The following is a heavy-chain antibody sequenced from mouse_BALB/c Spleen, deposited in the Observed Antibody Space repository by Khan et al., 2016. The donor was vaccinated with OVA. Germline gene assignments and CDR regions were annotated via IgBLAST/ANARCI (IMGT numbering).Heavy chain of an antibody. J-gene: IGHJ3*01. V-gene: IGHV2-3*01. CDR1: GLSLTNYG. Sequence: VQLQESGPGLVAPSQSLSITCTVSGLSLTNYGISWIRQPPGKGLEWLGVIWGDGSTNYHSALISRLSINKDNSKSQVFLNLNSRQTDDTSTYYCAIIDYGYYWFTDWGQGTLVTVSA. CDR3: AIIDYGYYWFTD. CDR2: IWGDGST. D-gene: IGHD2-2*01.